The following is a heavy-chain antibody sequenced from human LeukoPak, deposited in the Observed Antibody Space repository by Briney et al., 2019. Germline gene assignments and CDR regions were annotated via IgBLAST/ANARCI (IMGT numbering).Heavy chain of an antibody. CDR3: ARGGRARNWYFDL. Sequence: SSETLSLTCAVYGGSFRGYYWSGIRQPPGEGVEWIGEINHSGSTNYNPSLESRVTISVDTSKNQFALKLSSVTAADTAVYYCARGGRARNWYFDLWGRGTLVTVSS. J-gene: IGHJ2*01. CDR1: GGSFRGYY. V-gene: IGHV4-34*01. CDR2: INHSGST.